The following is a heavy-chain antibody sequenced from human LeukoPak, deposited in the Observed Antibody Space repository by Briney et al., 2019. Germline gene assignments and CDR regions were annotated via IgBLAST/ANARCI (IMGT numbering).Heavy chain of an antibody. V-gene: IGHV3-23*01. CDR3: ARAPITVAGSALWY. J-gene: IGHJ4*02. CDR2: ISGSGSTT. Sequence: PGGSLRLSCAASGFTFTNYAMSWVRQAPAKGLEWVSVISGSGSTTFYADSVKGRFTISRDNSKNTLYLQMNSLRSDDTAVYYCARAPITVAGSALWYWGQGTLVTVSS. D-gene: IGHD6-19*01. CDR1: GFTFTNYA.